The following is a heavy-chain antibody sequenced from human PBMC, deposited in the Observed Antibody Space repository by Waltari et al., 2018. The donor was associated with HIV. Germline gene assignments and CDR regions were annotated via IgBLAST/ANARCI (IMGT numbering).Heavy chain of an antibody. V-gene: IGHV3-7*01. CDR1: GFTFGSYW. CDR2: IHQDGSEK. D-gene: IGHD1-7*01. Sequence: EVQLVESGGGLVQPGGSLRLSCAASGFTFGSYWMSWVRQAPGKGLEWVANIHQDGSEKYYVDSVKGRFTISRDNAKNSLFLQMNSLRAEDTAVYYCATTPYYRNYVWGTFDVWGRGTWVTVSS. CDR3: ATTPYYRNYVWGTFDV. J-gene: IGHJ3*01.